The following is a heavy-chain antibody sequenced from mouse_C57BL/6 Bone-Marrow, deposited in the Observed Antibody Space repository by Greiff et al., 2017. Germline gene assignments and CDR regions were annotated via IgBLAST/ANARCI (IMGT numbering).Heavy chain of an antibody. D-gene: IGHD1-1*01. CDR2: ISSGGSYT. V-gene: IGHV5-6*01. Sequence: EVHLVESGGDLVKPGGSLKLSCAASGFTFSSYGMSWVRQTPDKRLEWVATISSGGSYTYYPDSVKGRFTISRDNAKNTLYLQMSSLKSEDTAMYYCARHEGTVVATNWGQGTTLTVSS. J-gene: IGHJ2*01. CDR1: GFTFSSYG. CDR3: ARHEGTVVATN.